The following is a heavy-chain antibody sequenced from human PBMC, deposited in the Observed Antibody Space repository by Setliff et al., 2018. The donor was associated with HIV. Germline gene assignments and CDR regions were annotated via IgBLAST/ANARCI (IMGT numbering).Heavy chain of an antibody. CDR1: GFTFSRYW. CDR3: AKGVKWLDP. V-gene: IGHV3-74*01. Sequence: PGGSLRLSCAASGFTFSRYWMHWVRQAPGRGLVWVSRINSDGNSTCYADSVKGRFTISRDNAKNTLYLQMNSLRAEDTAVYYCAKGVKWLDPWGQGIQVTVSS. J-gene: IGHJ5*02. CDR2: INSDGNST. D-gene: IGHD3-16*01.